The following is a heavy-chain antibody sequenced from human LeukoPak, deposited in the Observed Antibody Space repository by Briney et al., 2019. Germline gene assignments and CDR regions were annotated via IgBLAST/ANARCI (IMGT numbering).Heavy chain of an antibody. CDR2: ISAYNGNT. D-gene: IGHD3-22*01. Sequence: ASVKVSCKASGYTFTSDGISWVRQAPGQGRVWVGWISAYNGNTNYAQELQGRVTMTTDTCTSTAYMELRSLRSDDTAVYYCARGQLLLLDAFDIWGQGTMVTVSS. V-gene: IGHV1-18*01. CDR3: ARGQLLLLDAFDI. J-gene: IGHJ3*02. CDR1: GYTFTSDG.